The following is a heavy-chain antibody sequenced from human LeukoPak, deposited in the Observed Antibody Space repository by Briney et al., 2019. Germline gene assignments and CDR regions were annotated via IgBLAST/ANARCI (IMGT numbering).Heavy chain of an antibody. J-gene: IGHJ4*02. CDR1: GGSISSGDYH. CDR2: IYYSGST. Sequence: KPSQTLSLTCTVSGGSISSGDYHWSWIRQPPGKGLEWIGYIYYSGSTYYNPSLKSRVTISVDTSKNQFSLKLSSVTAGDTAVYYCARGPGSGSYYKVGFDYWGQGTLVTVSS. CDR3: ARGPGSGSYYKVGFDY. V-gene: IGHV4-30-4*08. D-gene: IGHD3-10*01.